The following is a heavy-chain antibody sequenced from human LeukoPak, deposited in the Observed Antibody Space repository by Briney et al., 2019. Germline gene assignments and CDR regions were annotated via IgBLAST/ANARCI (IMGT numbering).Heavy chain of an antibody. Sequence: SVKVSYKASGFTFTSSAMQWVRQARGQRLEWIGWIVVGSGNTNYAQKFQERVTITRDMSTSTAYMELSSLRSEDTAVYYCAAARIAAAGSDAFDIWGQGTMVTVSS. CDR1: GFTFTSSA. CDR3: AAARIAAAGSDAFDI. J-gene: IGHJ3*02. CDR2: IVVGSGNT. V-gene: IGHV1-58*02. D-gene: IGHD6-13*01.